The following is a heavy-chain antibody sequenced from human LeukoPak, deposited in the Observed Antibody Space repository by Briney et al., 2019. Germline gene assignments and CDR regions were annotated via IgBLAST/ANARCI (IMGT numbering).Heavy chain of an antibody. J-gene: IGHJ4*02. CDR3: AREAGYSSSWHINY. V-gene: IGHV3-11*04. CDR1: GFTFSVYY. D-gene: IGHD6-13*01. CDR2: ISSSGSTI. Sequence: GGSLRLSCAASGFTFSVYYMSWIRQAPGKGLEWVSYISSSGSTIYYADSVKGRFTISRDNAKNSLYLQMNSLRAEDTAVYYCAREAGYSSSWHINYWGQGTLVTVSS.